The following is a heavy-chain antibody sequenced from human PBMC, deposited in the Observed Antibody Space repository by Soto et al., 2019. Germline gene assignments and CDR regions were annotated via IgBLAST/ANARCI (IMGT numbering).Heavy chain of an antibody. CDR1: GFSLSTSGVG. D-gene: IGHD3-22*01. J-gene: IGHJ4*02. V-gene: IGHV2-5*02. CDR3: ARVHYYDSSGPFD. CDR2: IYWDDEK. Sequence: QITLKEAGPTLVKPTQTLTLTCTFSGFSLSTSGVGVGWVSAPPGKGLERLALIYWDDEKRYSPSLKSRLTITKHTSKNQVVLTRTNMDPVDTATYYCARVHYYDSSGPFDWGQGTLVTVSS.